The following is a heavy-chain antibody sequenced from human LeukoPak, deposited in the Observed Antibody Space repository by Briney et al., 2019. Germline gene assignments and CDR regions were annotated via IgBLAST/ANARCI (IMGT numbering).Heavy chain of an antibody. CDR1: GGTFSSYA. D-gene: IGHD5-18*01. J-gene: IGHJ4*02. CDR3: ARLPSYVDTAMVEGPFDY. CDR2: IIPIFGTA. V-gene: IGHV1-69*05. Sequence: SVKVSCKASGGTFSSYAISWVRQAPGQGLEWMGGIIPIFGTANYAQKFQGRVTITTDESTSTAYMELSSLRSEDTAVYYCARLPSYVDTAMVEGPFDYWGQGTLVTVSS.